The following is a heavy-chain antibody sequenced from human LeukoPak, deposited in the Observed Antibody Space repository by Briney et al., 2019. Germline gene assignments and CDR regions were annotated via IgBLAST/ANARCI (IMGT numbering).Heavy chain of an antibody. V-gene: IGHV4-61*02. CDR1: GGSISSGSYY. Sequence: SETLSLTCTVSGGSISSGSYYWSWIRQPAGKGLEWIGRIYTSGSTNYNPSLKSRVTISVDMSKNQFSLKLSSVTAADTAVYYCARLRFGEFPFDYWGQGTLVTVSS. CDR3: ARLRFGEFPFDY. CDR2: IYTSGST. J-gene: IGHJ4*02. D-gene: IGHD3-10*01.